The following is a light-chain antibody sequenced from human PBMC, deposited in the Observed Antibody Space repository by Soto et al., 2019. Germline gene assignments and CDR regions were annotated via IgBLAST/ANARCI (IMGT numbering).Light chain of an antibody. CDR2: GNS. J-gene: IGLJ1*01. V-gene: IGLV1-40*01. CDR3: QSYDSSLSGLV. Sequence: QSVLTQPPSVSGAPGQRVTISCTGSSSNIGAGYDVHWYQQLPGTAPKLLIYGNSNRPSGVPDRFSGSKSGTSASLAITGLQAEDKADYYCQSYDSSLSGLVFGTGTKVTVL. CDR1: SSNIGAGYD.